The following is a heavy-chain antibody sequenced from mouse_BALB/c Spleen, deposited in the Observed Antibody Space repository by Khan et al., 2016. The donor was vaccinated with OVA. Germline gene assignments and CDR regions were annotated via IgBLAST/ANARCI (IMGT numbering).Heavy chain of an antibody. J-gene: IGHJ4*01. CDR1: GYSFTDYS. CDR3: ATSDPFSAMDY. V-gene: IGHV9-2-1*01. CDR2: INTETGEP. Sequence: QIQLVQSGPELKKPGETVKISCKASGYSFTDYSMHWVKQAPGEGLKWMGWINTETGEPTYADDFKGRFAFSLETSVSTAYLQINNLKNEDTATYFCATSDPFSAMDYWGQGTSVTVSS.